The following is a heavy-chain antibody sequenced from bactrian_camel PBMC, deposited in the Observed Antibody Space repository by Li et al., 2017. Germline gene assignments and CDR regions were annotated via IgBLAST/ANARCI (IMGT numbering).Heavy chain of an antibody. J-gene: IGHJ4*01. Sequence: HVQLVESGGGSVQAGGSLRLSCRVSGITFSNICVGWFRQGPGEKREGVATICTGGGSPNYADSVKGRFTISQDNAKNTLYLQMNNLKPEDTAIYYCTAYDIGCALPAYWGQGTQVT. CDR3: TAYDIGCALPAY. V-gene: IGHV3S53*01. D-gene: IGHD1*01. CDR1: GITFSNIC. CDR2: ICTGGGSP.